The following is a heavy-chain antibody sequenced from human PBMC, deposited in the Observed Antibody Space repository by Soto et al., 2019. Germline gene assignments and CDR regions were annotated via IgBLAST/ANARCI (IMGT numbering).Heavy chain of an antibody. CDR1: GGSISSYY. V-gene: IGHV4-4*07. Sequence: PSETLSLTCPVAGGSISSYYLSWIRQPAGKGLEWIGRIYTSGSTNYNPSLKSRVTMPVDTSKNQFSLKLSSVTAADTAVYYCARVWGYCSSTSCYKNWFDPWGQGTLVTV. CDR3: ARVWGYCSSTSCYKNWFDP. CDR2: IYTSGST. J-gene: IGHJ5*02. D-gene: IGHD2-2*02.